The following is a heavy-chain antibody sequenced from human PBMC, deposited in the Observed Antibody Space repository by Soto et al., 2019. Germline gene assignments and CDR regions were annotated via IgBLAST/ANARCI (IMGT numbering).Heavy chain of an antibody. V-gene: IGHV1-18*01. CDR1: GYTFTSYG. Sequence: ASVKVSCKASGYTFTSYGISWVRQAPGQGLEWMGWISAYNGNTNYAQKLQGRVTMTTDTSTSTAYMELRSLRSDDTAVYYCARASESGYSGYFDAFDIWGQGTTVTVSS. D-gene: IGHD5-12*01. J-gene: IGHJ3*02. CDR2: ISAYNGNT. CDR3: ARASESGYSGYFDAFDI.